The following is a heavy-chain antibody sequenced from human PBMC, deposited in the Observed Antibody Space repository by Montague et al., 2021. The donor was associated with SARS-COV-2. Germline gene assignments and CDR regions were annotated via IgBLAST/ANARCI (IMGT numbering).Heavy chain of an antibody. Sequence: SETLSLTCYVSGGSISSSCWYWIRLPQGQGLEWIWYIYHYGNAKSNPTLKRRVTISVDTSTNQFSLTLSSVTAVDTAVYYCARHAIWDWYYVDYWGQGTLVTVSS. CDR2: IYHYGNA. V-gene: IGHV4-59*08. CDR1: GGSISSSC. CDR3: ARHAIWDWYYVDY. D-gene: IGHD2-21*01. J-gene: IGHJ4*02.